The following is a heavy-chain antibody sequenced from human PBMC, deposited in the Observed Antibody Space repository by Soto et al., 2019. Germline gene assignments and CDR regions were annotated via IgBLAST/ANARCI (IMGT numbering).Heavy chain of an antibody. J-gene: IGHJ6*02. CDR3: ARDLNYDYVWGSYRPSGDYYGMDV. Sequence: GGSLRLSCAASGFTFSSYSMNWVRQAPGKGLEWVSSISSSSSYIYYADSVKGRLTISRDNAKNSLYLQMNSLRAEDTAVYYCARDLNYDYVWGSYRPSGDYYGMDVWGQGTTVTVSS. CDR2: ISSSSSYI. CDR1: GFTFSSYS. V-gene: IGHV3-21*01. D-gene: IGHD3-16*02.